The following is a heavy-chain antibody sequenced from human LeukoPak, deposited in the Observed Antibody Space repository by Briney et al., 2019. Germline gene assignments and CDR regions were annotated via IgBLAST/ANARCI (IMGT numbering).Heavy chain of an antibody. V-gene: IGHV4-34*01. CDR2: INHSGST. CDR1: GGSFSGYY. CDR3: ARGPLIDY. Sequence: PSETLSLTCAVYGGSFSGYYWSWIRQPPGKGLEWIGEINHSGSTNYNPSLKSRVIISVDTSKNQFSLKLSSVTAADTAVYYCARGPLIDYWGQGTLVTVSS. J-gene: IGHJ4*02.